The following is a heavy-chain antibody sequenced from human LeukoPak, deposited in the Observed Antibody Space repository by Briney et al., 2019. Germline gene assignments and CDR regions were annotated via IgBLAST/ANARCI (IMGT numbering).Heavy chain of an antibody. D-gene: IGHD2-15*01. CDR1: GGTFSSYA. J-gene: IGHJ3*02. Sequence: SVKVSCKASGGTFSSYAISWVRQAPGQGLEWMGGIVPIFGTANYAQKFQGRVTITADESTSTAYMELSSLRSEDTAVYYCARKGYCSGGSCYLPRAFDIWGQGTMVTVSS. CDR2: IVPIFGTA. V-gene: IGHV1-69*01. CDR3: ARKGYCSGGSCYLPRAFDI.